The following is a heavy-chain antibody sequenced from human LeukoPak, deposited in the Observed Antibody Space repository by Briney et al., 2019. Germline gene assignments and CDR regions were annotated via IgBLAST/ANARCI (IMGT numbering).Heavy chain of an antibody. D-gene: IGHD2-2*02. CDR2: INPSGGST. Sequence: ASVKVSCKASGYTFTSYYMHWVRQAPGQGLEWMGIINPSGGSTSYAQKFQGRVTMTRDTSTSTVYMELRSLRSDDTAVYYCARDNSYCSSTSCYIGYMDVWGKGTTVTVSS. CDR1: GYTFTSYY. V-gene: IGHV1-46*01. J-gene: IGHJ6*03. CDR3: ARDNSYCSSTSCYIGYMDV.